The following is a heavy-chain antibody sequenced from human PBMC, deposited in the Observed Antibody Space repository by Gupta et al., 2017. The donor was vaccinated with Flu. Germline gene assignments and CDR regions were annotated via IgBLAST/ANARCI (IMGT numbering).Heavy chain of an antibody. J-gene: IGHJ4*02. V-gene: IGHV4-59*08. D-gene: IGHD6-19*01. CDR1: CMSYCD. CDR3: ARHAVRGGLFDH. CDR2: IDDAGST. Sequence: CMSYCDWSWIRQPPGKGLEWNGYIDDAGSTNYIPSRVRRVNISVDTAKKQFSLKLSFVSVADKAVYYCARHAVRGGLFDHWGQGTMVTVS.